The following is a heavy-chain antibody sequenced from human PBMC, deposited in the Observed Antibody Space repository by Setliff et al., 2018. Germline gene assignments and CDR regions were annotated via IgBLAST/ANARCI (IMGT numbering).Heavy chain of an antibody. CDR1: GYSLTSHY. V-gene: IGHV1-46*01. J-gene: IGHJ4*02. CDR3: ARAGLAAAGRKGVFDH. D-gene: IGHD6-13*01. CDR2: INPGGVTF. Sequence: ASVKVSCKTSGYSLTSHYMHWVRQAPGQGLEWMGIINPGGVTFSSTQNFEGRVSMTSDTSTSTVFMELNSLTSDDTGVYYCARAGLAAAGRKGVFDHWGQGTLVTVS.